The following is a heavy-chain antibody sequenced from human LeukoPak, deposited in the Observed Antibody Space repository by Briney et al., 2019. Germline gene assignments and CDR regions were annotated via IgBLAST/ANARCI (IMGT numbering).Heavy chain of an antibody. Sequence: PSETLSLTCTVSGGSISSGGYYWSWIRQHPEKGLEWIGYLYSIGSTYYNPSLKSRVTISVDTSKNQVSLKMSSVTAADTAVYYCARGSSGGYWYFGLWGRGTLVTVSS. CDR3: ARGSSGGYWYFGL. V-gene: IGHV4-31*03. CDR1: GGSISSGGYY. CDR2: LYSIGST. D-gene: IGHD2-15*01. J-gene: IGHJ2*01.